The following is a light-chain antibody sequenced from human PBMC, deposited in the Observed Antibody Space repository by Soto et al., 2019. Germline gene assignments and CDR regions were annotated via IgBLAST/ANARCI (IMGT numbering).Light chain of an antibody. V-gene: IGLV1-51*01. CDR2: DNN. CDR1: NSNIGNNY. Sequence: QAVLTQPPSVSAAPGQKVTISCSGANSNIGNNYVSWYQQFPGTAPQLLIYDNNKRPSGIPDRFSGSKSGTSATLVITGLQTGDEADFYSAAWDNSLSAVLFGGGTKLTVL. CDR3: AAWDNSLSAVL. J-gene: IGLJ2*01.